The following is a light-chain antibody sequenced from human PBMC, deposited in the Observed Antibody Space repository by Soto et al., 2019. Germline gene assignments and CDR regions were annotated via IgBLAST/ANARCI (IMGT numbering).Light chain of an antibody. J-gene: IGKJ3*01. CDR1: QSVNSY. V-gene: IGKV3-11*01. CDR2: DAS. Sequence: ESVLTQSPATLSLSPGERATLSCRASQSVNSYLAWYQQKPGQAPRLLIYDASNRATGIPARFSGSGSGTDFTLTISSLEPEDFAVYYCQQRSDWPPFTFGPGTKVDIK. CDR3: QQRSDWPPFT.